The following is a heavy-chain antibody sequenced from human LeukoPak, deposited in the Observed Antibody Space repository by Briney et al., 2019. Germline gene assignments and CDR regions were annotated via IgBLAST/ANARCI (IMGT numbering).Heavy chain of an antibody. CDR3: ARDFGTVTTSEVSLVFDY. CDR1: GFTFSSYA. Sequence: GGSLRLSCAASGFTFSSYAMHWVRQAPGKGLEWVAVISYDGSNKYYADSVKGRFTISRDNSKITLYLQMNSLRAEDTAVYYCARDFGTVTTSEVSLVFDYWGQGTLVTVSS. D-gene: IGHD4-17*01. J-gene: IGHJ4*02. V-gene: IGHV3-30-3*01. CDR2: ISYDGSNK.